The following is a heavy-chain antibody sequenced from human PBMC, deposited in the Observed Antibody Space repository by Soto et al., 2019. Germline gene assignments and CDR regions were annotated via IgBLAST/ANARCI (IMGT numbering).Heavy chain of an antibody. V-gene: IGHV1-8*01. Sequence: GASVKVSSKASGYTFTSYDINWVRQATGQGLEWMGWMNPNSGNTGYAQKFQGRVTMTRNTSISTAYMELSSLRSEETAVYYCARGRLWFGESYYYYGMDVWGQGTTVTVSS. CDR3: ARGRLWFGESYYYYGMDV. CDR2: MNPNSGNT. D-gene: IGHD3-10*01. J-gene: IGHJ6*02. CDR1: GYTFTSYD.